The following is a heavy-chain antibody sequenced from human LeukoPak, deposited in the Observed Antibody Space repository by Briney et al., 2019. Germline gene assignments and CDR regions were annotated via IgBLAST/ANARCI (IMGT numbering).Heavy chain of an antibody. J-gene: IGHJ4*02. CDR2: ISGSGGST. V-gene: IGHV3-23*01. CDR1: GFTFSNYV. D-gene: IGHD5-18*01. Sequence: GGSLRLSCTASGFTFSNYVMFWVRQAPGKGLEWVSTISGSGGSTSYADSVKGRFTISRDNSQNTLYLQMNSLRADDTAVYHCAKEGGYSFGPTTDIYFFDYWGQGALVTVSS. CDR3: AKEGGYSFGPTTDIYFFDY.